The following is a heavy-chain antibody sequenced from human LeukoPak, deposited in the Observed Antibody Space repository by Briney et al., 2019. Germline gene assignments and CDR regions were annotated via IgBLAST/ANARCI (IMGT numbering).Heavy chain of an antibody. CDR3: ARDLYTPSTVVVPAGVDY. J-gene: IGHJ4*02. CDR1: GFTISSYW. D-gene: IGHD2-2*01. CDR2: IKQDGSGN. Sequence: GGSLRLSCAASGFTISSYWMSWVRQSPGKGLEWVANIKQDGSGNYDVDSVKGRFTISRDNAKNSLYLQMNSLRAEDTAVYYCARDLYTPSTVVVPAGVDYWGQGTLVTVSS. V-gene: IGHV3-7*01.